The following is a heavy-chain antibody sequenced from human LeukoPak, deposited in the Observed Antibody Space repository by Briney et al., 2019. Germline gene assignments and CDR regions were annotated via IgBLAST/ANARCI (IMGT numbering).Heavy chain of an antibody. V-gene: IGHV3-23*01. J-gene: IGHJ4*02. CDR3: ATRYSYGSYYFDY. D-gene: IGHD5-18*01. CDR1: GFTFSTYA. CDR2: ISGSGGTT. Sequence: GGSLRLSCAASGFTFSTYAMSWVRQAPGKGLEWVSAISGSGGTTYYADSVKGRFTISRDNSKNTLSLQMNSLRVEDTAVYYCATRYSYGSYYFDYWGQGTLVTVSS.